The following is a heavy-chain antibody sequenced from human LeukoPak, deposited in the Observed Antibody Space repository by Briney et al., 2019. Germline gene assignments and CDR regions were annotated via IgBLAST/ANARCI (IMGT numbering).Heavy chain of an antibody. CDR2: INAGNGNT. J-gene: IGHJ4*02. V-gene: IGHV1-3*03. Sequence: GASVKVSCKASGYTFTSYAMHWVRQAPGQRLEWMGWINAGNGNTKYSQEFQGRVTITRDTSASTAYMELSSLRSEDMAVYYCARDGSGSFGPYFDYWGQGTLVTVSS. D-gene: IGHD3-10*01. CDR1: GYTFTSYA. CDR3: ARDGSGSFGPYFDY.